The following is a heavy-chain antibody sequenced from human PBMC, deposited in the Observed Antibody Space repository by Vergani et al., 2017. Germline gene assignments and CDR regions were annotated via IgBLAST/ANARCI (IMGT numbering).Heavy chain of an antibody. CDR3: ARDFWGENAFDI. J-gene: IGHJ3*02. V-gene: IGHV4-59*01. Sequence: QVQLQESGPGLVKPSETLSLTCTVSGGSISSYYWWWIRQPPGKGLEWIGYIYYSGSTNYNPSLKSRVTISVDTSKNQFSLKLRSVTAADTAVYDCARDFWGENAFDIWGQGTMVTVSS. CDR1: GGSISSYY. CDR2: IYYSGST. D-gene: IGHD7-27*01.